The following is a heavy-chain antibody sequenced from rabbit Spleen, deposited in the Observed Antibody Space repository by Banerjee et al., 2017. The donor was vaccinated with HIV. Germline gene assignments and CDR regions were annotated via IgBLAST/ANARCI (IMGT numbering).Heavy chain of an antibody. CDR2: INIVTGKS. CDR1: GFSFSNKAV. Sequence: QEQLKESGGGLVQPGGSLTLSCTASGFSFSNKAVMCWVRQAPGKGLEWIACINIVTGKSVYASWAKGRFIMSRTSSTTVTLQMTSLTAADTATYFCARGSATMTMVITGYYLNLWAQAPSSPS. V-gene: IGHV1S45*01. J-gene: IGHJ4*01. CDR3: ARGSATMTMVITGYYLNL. D-gene: IGHD2-1*01.